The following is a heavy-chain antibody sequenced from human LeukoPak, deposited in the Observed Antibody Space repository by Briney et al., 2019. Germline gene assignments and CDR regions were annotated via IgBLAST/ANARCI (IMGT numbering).Heavy chain of an antibody. V-gene: IGHV1-46*01. D-gene: IGHD3-3*01. Sequence: PEGSVQVSCKASGYTFTSYGISWVRPAPGQGLEWMGIINPSGGSTSYAQKFQGRVTMTRDTSTSTVYMELSSLRSEDTAVYYCARDPGSITIFGVVIPRYYYYYYMDVWGKGTTVTVSS. CDR2: INPSGGST. CDR1: GYTFTSYG. CDR3: ARDPGSITIFGVVIPRYYYYYYMDV. J-gene: IGHJ6*03.